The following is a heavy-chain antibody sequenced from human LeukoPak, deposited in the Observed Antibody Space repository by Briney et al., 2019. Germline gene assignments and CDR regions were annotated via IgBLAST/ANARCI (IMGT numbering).Heavy chain of an antibody. V-gene: IGHV4-4*07. CDR3: ARAPAVTRDYYYMDV. D-gene: IGHD4-17*01. CDR2: IYTSGST. Sequence: RASETLSLTCTVSGGSISSYYWSWIRQPAGKGLEWIGRIYTSGSTNYNPSLKSRVTMSVDTSKNQFSLKLSSVTAADTAVYYCARAPAVTRDYYYMDVWGKGTTVTISS. CDR1: GGSISSYY. J-gene: IGHJ6*03.